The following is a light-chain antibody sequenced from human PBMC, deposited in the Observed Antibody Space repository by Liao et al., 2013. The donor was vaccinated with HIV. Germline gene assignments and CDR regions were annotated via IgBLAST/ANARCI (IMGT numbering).Light chain of an antibody. J-gene: IGLJ3*02. CDR2: YDS. CDR1: NIGSKS. Sequence: SYVLTQPPSVSVAPGKTARISCGGSNIGSKSVHWYQQKPGQAPVVVLYYDSDRPSGIPERFSGSNSGNTATLTISRVEAGDEADYFCQVWDSSSDHRVFGGGTKLTVL. CDR3: QVWDSSSDHRV. V-gene: IGLV3-21*04.